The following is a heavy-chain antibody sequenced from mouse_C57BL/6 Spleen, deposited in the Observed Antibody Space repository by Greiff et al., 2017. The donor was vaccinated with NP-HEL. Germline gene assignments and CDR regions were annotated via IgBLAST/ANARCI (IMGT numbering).Heavy chain of an antibody. V-gene: IGHV1-52*01. Sequence: QVQLQQPGAELVRPGSSVKLSCKASGYTFTSYWMHWVKQRPIQGLEWIGNIDPSDSETHYNQKFKDKATLTVDKSSSTAYMQLSSLTSEDSAVYYCARARYDYDDGYYAMDYWGQGTSVTGSS. CDR1: GYTFTSYW. J-gene: IGHJ4*01. D-gene: IGHD2-4*01. CDR2: IDPSDSET. CDR3: ARARYDYDDGYYAMDY.